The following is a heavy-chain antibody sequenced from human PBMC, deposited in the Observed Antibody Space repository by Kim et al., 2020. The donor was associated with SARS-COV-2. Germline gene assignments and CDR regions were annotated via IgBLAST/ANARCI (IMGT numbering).Heavy chain of an antibody. CDR3: ARDSREKVPAAMGAAFDI. CDR1: GFTFSSYS. V-gene: IGHV3-21*01. CDR2: ISSSSSYI. J-gene: IGHJ3*02. D-gene: IGHD2-2*01. Sequence: GGSLRLSCAASGFTFSSYSMNWVRQAPGKGLEWVSSISSSSSYIYYADSVKGRFTISRDNAKNSLYLQMNSLRAEDTAVYYCARDSREKVPAAMGAAFDIWGQGTMVTVSS.